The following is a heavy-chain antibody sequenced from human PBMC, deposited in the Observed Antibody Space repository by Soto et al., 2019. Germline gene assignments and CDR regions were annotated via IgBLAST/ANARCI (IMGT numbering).Heavy chain of an antibody. CDR3: ARVQKILRVQGLFEY. D-gene: IGHD3-3*01. V-gene: IGHV1-69*06. CDR1: GGTFSSYA. Sequence: SVKVSCKASGGTFSSYAISGVRQAPGQGLEWMGGIIPIFGTANYAQKFQGRVTITADKSTSTDYMELSSLRSEHTAVYYCARVQKILRVQGLFEYWGQGTLVTVCS. CDR2: IIPIFGTA. J-gene: IGHJ4*02.